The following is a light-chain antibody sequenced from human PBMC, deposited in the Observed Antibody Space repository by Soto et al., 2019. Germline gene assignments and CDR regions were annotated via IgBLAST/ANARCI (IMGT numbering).Light chain of an antibody. CDR3: QQSYSTPQT. Sequence: DIQMTQSPSTLSAAVGDRVTITCRASESMSNCLAWYQQKPGKAPKLLISGASSLQSGVPSRFSGSGAGTDFTLTISSLQPEDFATYYCQQSYSTPQTFGQGTKVDIK. V-gene: IGKV1-39*01. CDR1: ESMSNC. J-gene: IGKJ1*01. CDR2: GAS.